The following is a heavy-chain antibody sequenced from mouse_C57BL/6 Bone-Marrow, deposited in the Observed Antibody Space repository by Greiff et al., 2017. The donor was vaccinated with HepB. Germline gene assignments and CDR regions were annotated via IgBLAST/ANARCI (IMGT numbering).Heavy chain of an antibody. J-gene: IGHJ4*01. CDR3: ARRQRGGAYYAMDY. CDR1: GYTFTSYW. D-gene: IGHD6-1*01. V-gene: IGHV1-61*01. Sequence: VQLQQPGAELVRPGSSVKLSCKASGYTFTSYWMDWVKQRPGQGLEWIGNIYPSDSETHYNQKFKDKATLTVDKSSSTAYMQLSSLTSEDSAVYSCARRQRGGAYYAMDYWGQGTSVTVSS. CDR2: IYPSDSET.